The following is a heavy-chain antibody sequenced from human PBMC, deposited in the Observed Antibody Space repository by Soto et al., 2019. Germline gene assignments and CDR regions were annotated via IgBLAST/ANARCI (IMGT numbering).Heavy chain of an antibody. Sequence: GGSLRLSCAASGFTFSSYCMHWVRQAPGKGLEWVSVIWYDGSNKYYADSVKGRFTISRDNSKNTLYLQMNSLRAEDTAVYYCARAVAGIFEKGMDVWGQGTPVTVSS. D-gene: IGHD6-19*01. J-gene: IGHJ6*02. CDR2: IWYDGSNK. CDR3: ARAVAGIFEKGMDV. CDR1: GFTFSSYC. V-gene: IGHV3-33*01.